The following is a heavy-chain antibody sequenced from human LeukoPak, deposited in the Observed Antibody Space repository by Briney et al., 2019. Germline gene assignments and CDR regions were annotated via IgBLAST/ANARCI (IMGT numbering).Heavy chain of an antibody. CDR3: ARESGWGLPHAFDF. V-gene: IGHV3-30*04. Sequence: PGRSLRLSCAASGFTFSSYAMHWVRQAPGKGLEWVAVISYDGSNKYYADSVKGRFTISRDNSKNTLYLQMNSLRAEDTALYYCARESGWGLPHAFDFWGQGTMVTVSS. J-gene: IGHJ3*01. D-gene: IGHD3-3*01. CDR1: GFTFSSYA. CDR2: ISYDGSNK.